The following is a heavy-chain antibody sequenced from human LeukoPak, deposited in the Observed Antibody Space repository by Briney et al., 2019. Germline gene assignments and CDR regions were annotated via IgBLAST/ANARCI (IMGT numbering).Heavy chain of an antibody. CDR2: IIPIFGTA. J-gene: IGHJ5*02. CDR3: ARDPLDSSSYSRSWFDP. D-gene: IGHD6-13*01. CDR1: GGTFSSYA. Sequence: SVKVSCKASGGTFSSYAISWVRQAPGQGLEWMGGIIPIFGTANYAQKFQGRVTITADESTSTAYMELSSLRSEDTAVYYCARDPLDSSSYSRSWFDPWGQGTLVTVSS. V-gene: IGHV1-69*01.